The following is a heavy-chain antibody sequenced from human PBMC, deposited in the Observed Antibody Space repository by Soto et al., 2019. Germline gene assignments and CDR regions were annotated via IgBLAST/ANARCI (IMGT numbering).Heavy chain of an antibody. CDR3: HLAGTMASI. J-gene: IGHJ4*02. CDR1: GYSFTNYW. Sequence: GESLKISCKGSGYSFTNYWINWVSQMPGKGLEWMGKIDPSDSYTNYSPSFQGHVTMSADKSISTAYLQWSSLKASDTAIYYCHLAGTMASIWGQGTLVTVSS. D-gene: IGHD3-10*01. V-gene: IGHV5-10-1*01. CDR2: IDPSDSYT.